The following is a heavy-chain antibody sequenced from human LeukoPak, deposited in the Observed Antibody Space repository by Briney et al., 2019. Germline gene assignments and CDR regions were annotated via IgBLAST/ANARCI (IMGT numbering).Heavy chain of an antibody. Sequence: PSETLSLTCAVYGGSLSGYYWSWIRQPPGKGLEWIGEINHGGSTNYNPSLKSRITMSVDTSKNQFSLKLSSVTAADTAVYYCARDNDMGFEYWGQGTLVTVSS. V-gene: IGHV4-34*01. D-gene: IGHD3-9*01. CDR2: INHGGST. J-gene: IGHJ4*02. CDR1: GGSLSGYY. CDR3: ARDNDMGFEY.